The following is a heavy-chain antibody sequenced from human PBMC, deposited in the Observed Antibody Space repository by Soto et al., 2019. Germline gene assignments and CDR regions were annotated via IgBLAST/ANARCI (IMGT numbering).Heavy chain of an antibody. D-gene: IGHD7-27*01. Sequence: EVQLVESGGGLVQPGGSLRLSCAASGFTFSSYWIHWVRQAPGKGLVWVSNINGDGSRKNYADSVKGRFTISRDNAKNTLYLEMHSLRAEDTAVYYCARDHWGPGEGAGDYWGQGTLVTVSS. CDR3: ARDHWGPGEGAGDY. V-gene: IGHV3-74*01. J-gene: IGHJ4*02. CDR2: INGDGSRK. CDR1: GFTFSSYW.